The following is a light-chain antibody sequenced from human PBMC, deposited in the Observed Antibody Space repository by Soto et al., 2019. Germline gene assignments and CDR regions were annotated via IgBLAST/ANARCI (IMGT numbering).Light chain of an antibody. J-gene: IGLJ2*01. CDR2: GNS. Sequence: QAVVTQPPSVSGAPVQRVTISCTGSSSNIGAGYDVHWYQQLPGTAPKLLIYGNSNRPSGVPDRFAGSKSGNSASLAITGLQAEDEADYYCQYYDSSLSVVFGGGTKVTVL. CDR3: QYYDSSLSVV. CDR1: SSNIGAGYD. V-gene: IGLV1-40*01.